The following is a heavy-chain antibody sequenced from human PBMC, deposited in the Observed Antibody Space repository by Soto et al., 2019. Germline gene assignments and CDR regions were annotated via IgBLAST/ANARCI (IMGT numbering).Heavy chain of an antibody. CDR3: ARLHQLPDV. Sequence: SETLSLTCTVSGGSISSYYWSWIRQPPGKGLEWIGYIYYSGSTNYNPSLKSRVTISVDTSKNQFSLKLSSVTAADTAVYYCARLHQLPDVWGKGTTVTVSS. CDR2: IYYSGST. V-gene: IGHV4-59*08. CDR1: GGSISSYY. D-gene: IGHD2-2*01. J-gene: IGHJ6*04.